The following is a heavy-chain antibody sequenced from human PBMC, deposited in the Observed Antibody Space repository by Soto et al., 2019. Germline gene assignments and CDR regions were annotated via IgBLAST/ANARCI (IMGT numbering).Heavy chain of an antibody. D-gene: IGHD7-27*01. J-gene: IGHJ4*02. CDR1: GFSFSISP. CDR2: ISYDGTNK. CDR3: ARDRKTSCGHHWAFNYFDS. Sequence: QVQLVESGGGVVQPGRSLRLSCAAYGFSFSISPMHWVRQAPGKGPEWVSLISYDGTNKFYADSVKGRFTISRDSSKSTLYLQVDSLRPEDAAVYYCARDRKTSCGHHWAFNYFDSWGQGTLVTVSS. V-gene: IGHV3-30-3*01.